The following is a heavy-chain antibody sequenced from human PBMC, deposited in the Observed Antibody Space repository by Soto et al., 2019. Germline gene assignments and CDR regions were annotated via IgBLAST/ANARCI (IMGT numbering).Heavy chain of an antibody. Sequence: GASVKVSCKASGGTFSSYAISWVRQAPGQGLEWMGGIIPIFGTANYAQKFQGRVTITADESTSTAYMELSSLGSEDTAVYYCARGGSGSYSPLFPYYGMDVWGQGTTVTVSS. CDR1: GGTFSSYA. J-gene: IGHJ6*02. CDR3: ARGGSGSYSPLFPYYGMDV. CDR2: IIPIFGTA. D-gene: IGHD3-10*01. V-gene: IGHV1-69*13.